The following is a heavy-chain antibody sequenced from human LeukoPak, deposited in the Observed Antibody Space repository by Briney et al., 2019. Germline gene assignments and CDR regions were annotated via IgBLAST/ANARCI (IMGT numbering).Heavy chain of an antibody. CDR3: AKDQNPGYYDSSGYPSDY. Sequence: PGGSLRLSCAASGFTFSSYAMSWVRQAPGKGLEWVSAISGSGGSTYYADSVKGRFTISRDNSKNTLYLQMNSLRAEDTAVYYCAKDQNPGYYDSSGYPSDYWDQGTLATVSS. D-gene: IGHD3-22*01. CDR1: GFTFSSYA. CDR2: ISGSGGST. V-gene: IGHV3-23*01. J-gene: IGHJ4*02.